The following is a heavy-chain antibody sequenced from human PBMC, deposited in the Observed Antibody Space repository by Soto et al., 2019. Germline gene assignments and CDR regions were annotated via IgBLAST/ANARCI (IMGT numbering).Heavy chain of an antibody. CDR3: ARSQLGYCSGGSCSPRARYGMDV. CDR1: GYTFTGYY. CDR2: INPNSGGT. D-gene: IGHD2-15*01. J-gene: IGHJ6*02. V-gene: IGHV1-2*04. Sequence: ASVKVSCKASGYTFTGYYMHWVRQAPGQGLEWMGWINPNSGGTNYAQKFQGWVTMTRDTSISTAYMELSRLRSDDTAVYYCARSQLGYCSGGSCSPRARYGMDVWGQGTTVTVSS.